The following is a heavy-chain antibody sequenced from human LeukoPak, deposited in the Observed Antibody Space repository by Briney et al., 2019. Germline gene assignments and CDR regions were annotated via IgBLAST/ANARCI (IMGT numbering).Heavy chain of an antibody. CDR3: ASSLEAPNYYCYMDV. V-gene: IGHV5-51*01. CDR1: GYSFTSYW. CDR2: IYPGDSDT. Sequence: GESLKISCKGSGYSFTSYWIGWVRQMPGKGLEWMGIIYPGDSDTRYSPSFQGQVTISADKSISTAYLQWSSLKASDTAMYYCASSLEAPNYYCYMDVWGKGTTVTVSS. J-gene: IGHJ6*03.